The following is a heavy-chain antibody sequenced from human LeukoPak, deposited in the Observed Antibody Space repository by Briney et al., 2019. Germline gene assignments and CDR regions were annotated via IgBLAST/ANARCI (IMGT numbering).Heavy chain of an antibody. V-gene: IGHV3-48*03. CDR3: ARLADSNAFDI. CDR2: ISSSGSTI. Sequence: PGGSLRLSCAASGFTFSSYEMNWVRQAPGKGLEWVSYISSSGSTIYYADSVKGRFTISRDNAKNSLYLQMNSLRAEDTAVYYCARLADSNAFDIWGQGTMVTVSS. CDR1: GFTFSSYE. D-gene: IGHD3-22*01. J-gene: IGHJ3*02.